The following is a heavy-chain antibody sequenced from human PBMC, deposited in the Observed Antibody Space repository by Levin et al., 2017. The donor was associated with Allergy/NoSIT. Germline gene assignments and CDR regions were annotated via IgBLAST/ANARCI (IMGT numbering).Heavy chain of an antibody. V-gene: IGHV4-59*01. CDR1: GGSISSYF. D-gene: IGHD3-22*01. CDR3: ARRYYDSSGYYYDAFDI. CDR2: IYYSGST. Sequence: RTGGSLRLSCTVSGGSISSYFWSWIRQPPGKALEWIGYIYYSGSTNYNPSLKSRVTISVDTSKNQFSLKLSSVTAADTAVYYCARRYYDSSGYYYDAFDIWGQGTMVTVSS. J-gene: IGHJ3*02.